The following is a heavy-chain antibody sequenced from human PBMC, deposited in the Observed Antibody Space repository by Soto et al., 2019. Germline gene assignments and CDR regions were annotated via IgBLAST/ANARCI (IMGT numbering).Heavy chain of an antibody. V-gene: IGHV1-69*02. CDR1: GGTFSSYT. D-gene: IGHD2-21*02. CDR2: IIPILGIA. Sequence: QVPLVQSGAEVKKPGSSVKVSCKASGGTFSSYTISWVRQAPGQGLEWMGRIIPILGIANYAQKFQGRVTITADKSTSTAYMELSSLRSEDTAVYYCATGPGGDAAGWCDYWGQGTLVTVSS. J-gene: IGHJ4*02. CDR3: ATGPGGDAAGWCDY.